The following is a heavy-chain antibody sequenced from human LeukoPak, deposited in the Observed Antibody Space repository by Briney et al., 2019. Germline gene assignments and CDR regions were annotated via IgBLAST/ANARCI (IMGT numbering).Heavy chain of an antibody. Sequence: ASVKVSCKASGYTFTSYGISWVRQAPGQGLEWMGWISAYNGNTNYAQKLQGRVTMTTDTSTSTTYMELRSLRSDDTAVYYCARDIHRRNIVVVVAATPDYWGQGTLVTVSS. D-gene: IGHD2-15*01. CDR2: ISAYNGNT. V-gene: IGHV1-18*01. CDR3: ARDIHRRNIVVVVAATPDY. CDR1: GYTFTSYG. J-gene: IGHJ4*02.